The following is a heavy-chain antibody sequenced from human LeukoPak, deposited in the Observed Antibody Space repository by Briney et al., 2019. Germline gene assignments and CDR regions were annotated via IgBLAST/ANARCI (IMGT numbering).Heavy chain of an antibody. J-gene: IGHJ6*03. CDR1: GGSISSYY. CDR2: IYYSGST. V-gene: IGHV4-59*01. CDR3: ARHVLAAHYMDV. Sequence: PSETLSLTCTVSGGSISSYYWSWIRQPPGKGLEWVGYIYYSGSTNYNPSLKNRVTISVDTSKNQFYLKLSSVTAADTAVYYCARHVLAAHYMDVWGKGTTVTVSS. D-gene: IGHD6-6*01.